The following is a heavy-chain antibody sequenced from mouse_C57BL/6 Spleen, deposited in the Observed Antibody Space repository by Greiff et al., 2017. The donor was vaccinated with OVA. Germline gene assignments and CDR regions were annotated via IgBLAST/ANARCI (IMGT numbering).Heavy chain of an antibody. D-gene: IGHD2-4*01. J-gene: IGHJ4*01. CDR1: GYTFTSYW. CDR2: IHPNSGST. Sequence: QVQLQQPGAELVKPGASVKLSCKASGYTFTSYWMHWVKQRPGQGLEWIGMIHPNSGSTNYNEKFKSKATLTVDKSSSTAYMQLSSLTSEDSAVYYCARDGYDYDGVYYAMDYWGQGTSVTVSS. CDR3: ARDGYDYDGVYYAMDY. V-gene: IGHV1-64*01.